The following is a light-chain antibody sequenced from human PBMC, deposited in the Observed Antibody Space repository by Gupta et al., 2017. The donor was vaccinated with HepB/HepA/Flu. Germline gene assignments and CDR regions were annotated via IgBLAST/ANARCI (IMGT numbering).Light chain of an antibody. CDR3: GTWDSSLSVGV. Sequence: QPVLTQPPSASAAPGQKVTISCSGSSSNIGNNYISWYQQLPGTAPKLLIYENNKRPTGIPDRFSGSKSGTSATLGITGLQTGGEANYYCGTWDSSLSVGVFGGGTKLTVL. CDR1: SSNIGNNY. J-gene: IGLJ2*01. V-gene: IGLV1-51*02. CDR2: ENN.